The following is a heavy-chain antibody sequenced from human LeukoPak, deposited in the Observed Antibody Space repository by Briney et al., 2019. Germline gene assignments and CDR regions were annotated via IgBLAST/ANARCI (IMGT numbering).Heavy chain of an antibody. D-gene: IGHD3-22*01. CDR1: GFTFRSYW. CDR3: AKDHGYDSSGYDY. J-gene: IGHJ4*02. CDR2: ISYDGSNK. V-gene: IGHV3-30*18. Sequence: GGSLRLSCAASGFTFRSYWMSWFRQAPGKGLEWVAVISYDGSNKYYADSVKGRFTISRDNSKNTLYLRMNSLRAEDTAVYYCAKDHGYDSSGYDYWGQGTLVTVSS.